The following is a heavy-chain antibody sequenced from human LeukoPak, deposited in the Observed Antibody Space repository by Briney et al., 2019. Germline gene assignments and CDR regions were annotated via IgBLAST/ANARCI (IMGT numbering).Heavy chain of an antibody. V-gene: IGHV1-46*01. CDR2: INPSGGST. D-gene: IGHD4/OR15-4a*01. CDR3: ARDRYGDYFDY. CDR1: GYTFTSYY. Sequence: GASVKVSCKASGYTFTSYYMHWVRQAPGQGLEWMGIINPSGGSTSYAQKFQGRVTMTRDTSTSTVYMELSSLRSEDTAVCYCARDRYGDYFDYWGQGTLVTVSS. J-gene: IGHJ4*02.